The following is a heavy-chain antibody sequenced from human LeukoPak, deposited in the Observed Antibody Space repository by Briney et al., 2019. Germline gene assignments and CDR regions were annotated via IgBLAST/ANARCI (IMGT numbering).Heavy chain of an antibody. Sequence: GGSLRLSCAASGFTFSNYAMIWVRQAPGKGLESVSSISGSGDNTYYADSVKGRLTISRDNSKNTLSLQMNSLRAEDTAVYYCAKARAGNITAAFNYWGQGTLVTVSS. CDR1: GFTFSNYA. D-gene: IGHD6-13*01. V-gene: IGHV3-23*01. J-gene: IGHJ4*02. CDR3: AKARAGNITAAFNY. CDR2: ISGSGDNT.